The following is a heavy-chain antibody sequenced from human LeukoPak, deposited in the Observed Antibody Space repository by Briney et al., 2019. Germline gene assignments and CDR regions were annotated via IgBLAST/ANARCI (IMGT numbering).Heavy chain of an antibody. D-gene: IGHD2-15*01. J-gene: IGHJ3*02. CDR2: ISYDGSNK. CDR3: ASDSGETAFDI. Sequence: GGSLRLSCAASGFTFSSYGMHWVRQAPGKGLEWVAVISYDGSNKYYADSVKGRFTISRDNSKNTLYLQMNSLRAEDTAVYYCASDSGETAFDIWGQGTMVTVSS. CDR1: GFTFSSYG. V-gene: IGHV3-30*03.